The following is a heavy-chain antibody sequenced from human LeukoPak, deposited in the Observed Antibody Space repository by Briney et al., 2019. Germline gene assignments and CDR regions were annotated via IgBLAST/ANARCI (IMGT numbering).Heavy chain of an antibody. J-gene: IGHJ4*02. CDR2: IYHNGNT. V-gene: IGHV4-39*07. D-gene: IGHD2-21*01. Sequence: PSETLSLTCTVAGASTSSHIDYWGWIRQPPGKGLEWIGSIYHNGNTYYNPSLTSRVAMSIDTSKNQFSLIVRSVTAADTAVYYCVRPILGSTTAAYWGPGTLVTVSS. CDR3: VRPILGSTTAAY. CDR1: GASTSSHIDY.